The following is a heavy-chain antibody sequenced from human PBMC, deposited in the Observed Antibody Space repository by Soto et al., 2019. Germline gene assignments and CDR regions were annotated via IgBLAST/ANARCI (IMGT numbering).Heavy chain of an antibody. V-gene: IGHV3-48*04. CDR3: ARDLKLGGCSGGSCRTIYYYYGMDV. D-gene: IGHD2-15*01. CDR2: ISSSSSTI. J-gene: IGHJ6*02. Sequence: GGSLRLSCAASGFTFSSYSMNWVRQAPGKGLEWVSYISSSSSTIYYADSVKGRFTISRDNAKNSLYLQMNSLRAEDTAVYYCARDLKLGGCSGGSCRTIYYYYGMDVWGQGTTVTVSS. CDR1: GFTFSSYS.